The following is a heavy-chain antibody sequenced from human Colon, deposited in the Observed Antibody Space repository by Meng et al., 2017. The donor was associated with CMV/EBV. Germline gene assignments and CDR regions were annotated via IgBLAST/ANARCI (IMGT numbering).Heavy chain of an antibody. CDR3: ARAPYNWNDEGWFDP. CDR1: GYTLTGYY. V-gene: IGHV1-2*02. Sequence: QVEVVQSGAEVKKPGASVKVSCKASGYTLTGYYMHWVRQAPGQGLEWMGWINPNSGGTNYAQKFQGRVTMTRDTSISTAYMELSRLRSDDTAVYYCARAPYNWNDEGWFDPWGQGTLVTVSS. CDR2: INPNSGGT. J-gene: IGHJ5*02. D-gene: IGHD1-20*01.